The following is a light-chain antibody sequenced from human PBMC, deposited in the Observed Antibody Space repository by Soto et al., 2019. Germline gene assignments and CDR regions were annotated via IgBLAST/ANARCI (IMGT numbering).Light chain of an antibody. CDR2: GAS. Sequence: EIVLTQSPGTLSLSPGERATLSCRASQSFNSIYLAWYQQKPGQAPRLLIYGASSRATGIPDRFSGSGSGTDFTLTISRLEPEDFAVYYCHQYDSWTLGQGTKVDTK. CDR1: QSFNSIY. CDR3: HQYDSWT. J-gene: IGKJ1*01. V-gene: IGKV3-20*01.